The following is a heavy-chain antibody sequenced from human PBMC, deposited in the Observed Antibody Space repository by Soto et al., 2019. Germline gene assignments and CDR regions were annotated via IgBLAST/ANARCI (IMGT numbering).Heavy chain of an antibody. CDR1: GGSFSNYA. CDR2: IYHNGKS. Sequence: QVQIQQWGGGLLKPSETLSLSCTVYGGSFSNYAWSWIRQPPGSGLEWIGEIYHNGKSDYNPSLKSRVTIAVDTSKNQFSLKLSSVIAADTAVYFCARGGYWRFDYWGQGALVTVSS. J-gene: IGHJ4*02. V-gene: IGHV4-34*01. D-gene: IGHD3-22*01. CDR3: ARGGYWRFDY.